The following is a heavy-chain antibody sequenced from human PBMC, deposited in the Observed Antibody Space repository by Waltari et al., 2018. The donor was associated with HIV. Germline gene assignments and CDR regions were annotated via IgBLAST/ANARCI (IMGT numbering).Heavy chain of an antibody. Sequence: QVQLVQSGAEVKKPGASVKVSCKASAYTFPGYYMHWVRQAPGQGLEWMGWINPNSGGTNYAQRFLGRVTMTRDTSISTAYMELSSLRSDDTAVYYCARLRDLRYYFDYWGQGTLVTVSS. D-gene: IGHD5-12*01. V-gene: IGHV1-2*02. CDR2: INPNSGGT. CDR1: AYTFPGYY. J-gene: IGHJ4*02. CDR3: ARLRDLRYYFDY.